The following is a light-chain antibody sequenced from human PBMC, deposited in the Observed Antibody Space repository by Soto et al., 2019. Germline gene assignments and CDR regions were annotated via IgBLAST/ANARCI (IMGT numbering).Light chain of an antibody. J-gene: IGLJ1*01. CDR1: SSDVGGYNY. CDR2: DVS. V-gene: IGLV2-14*01. Sequence: QCVLTQPASVSGSPGQSITISCTGTSSDVGGYNYVSWYQQHPGKAPKLMIYDVSNRPSGVSNRFSGSKSGNTASLTISGLQAEDEADYYCSSYTSSSTRVFGTGTKLTVL. CDR3: SSYTSSSTRV.